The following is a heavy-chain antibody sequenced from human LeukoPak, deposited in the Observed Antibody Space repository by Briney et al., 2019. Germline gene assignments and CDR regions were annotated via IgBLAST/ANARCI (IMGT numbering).Heavy chain of an antibody. J-gene: IGHJ4*02. CDR2: ISSGGST. CDR3: ARGRTWNYPYYFDY. V-gene: IGHV3-66*01. Sequence: PGGSLRLSCAASGLTVSTNYMSWVRQAPGKGLEWVSIISSGGSTYYADSVRGRFTISRDNSKNTPYLQMSSLTAADTAVYFCARGRTWNYPYYFDYWGQGTLVAVSS. CDR1: GLTVSTNY. D-gene: IGHD1-7*01.